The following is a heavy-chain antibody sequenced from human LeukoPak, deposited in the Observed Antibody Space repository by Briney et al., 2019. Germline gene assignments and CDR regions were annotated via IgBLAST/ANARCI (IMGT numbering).Heavy chain of an antibody. D-gene: IGHD3-10*01. CDR3: IRLWFGEFI. CDR2: IKSKTDGGTT. Sequence: GSLRLSCAASGFTFSNYGMHWVRQAPGKGLEWVGRIKSKTDGGTTDYAAPVKGRFTISRDDSKNTLYLQMNSLKTEDTAVYYCIRLWFGEFIWGQGTMVSVSS. CDR1: GFTFSNYG. J-gene: IGHJ3*02. V-gene: IGHV3-15*01.